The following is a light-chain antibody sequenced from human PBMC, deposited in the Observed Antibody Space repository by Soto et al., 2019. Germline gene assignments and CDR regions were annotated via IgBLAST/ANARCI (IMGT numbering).Light chain of an antibody. J-gene: IGLJ1*01. CDR2: EVS. V-gene: IGLV2-14*01. CDR3: SSYTTYSTYV. CDR1: SSDVGAYNY. Sequence: QSVLTQPASVSGSPGQSITISCTGTSSDVGAYNYVSWYQQQPGKAPKLMIYEVSNRPSGVSNRFSGSKSGNTASLTISGLQAEDEADYYCSSYTTYSTYVFGTGTKVTVL.